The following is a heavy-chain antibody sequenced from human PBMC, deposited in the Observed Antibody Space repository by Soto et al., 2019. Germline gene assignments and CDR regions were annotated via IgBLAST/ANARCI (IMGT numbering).Heavy chain of an antibody. CDR2: INPSGGST. Sequence: GASVKVSCTASGYTFTSYYMHWVRQAPGQGLEWMGIINPSGGSTSYAQKFQGRVTMTRDTSTSTVYMELSSLRSEDTAVYYCARSRGYYDSSGYLGSPYYYYYMDVWGKGTTVTVSS. CDR1: GYTFTSYY. D-gene: IGHD3-22*01. J-gene: IGHJ6*03. CDR3: ARSRGYYDSSGYLGSPYYYYYMDV. V-gene: IGHV1-46*01.